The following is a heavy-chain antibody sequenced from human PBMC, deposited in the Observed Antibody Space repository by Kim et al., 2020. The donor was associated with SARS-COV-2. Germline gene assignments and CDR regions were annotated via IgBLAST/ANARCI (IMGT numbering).Heavy chain of an antibody. CDR2: IYYSGST. J-gene: IGHJ5*02. D-gene: IGHD3-3*01. CDR3: ARTRITIFGVVILRVVIDWFDP. Sequence: SETLSLTCTVSGGSISSGDYYWSWIRQPPGKGLEWIGYIYYSGSTYYNPSLKSRVTISVDTSKNQFSLKLSSVTAADTAVYYCARTRITIFGVVILRVVIDWFDPWGQGTLVTVSS. CDR1: GGSISSGDYY. V-gene: IGHV4-30-4*01.